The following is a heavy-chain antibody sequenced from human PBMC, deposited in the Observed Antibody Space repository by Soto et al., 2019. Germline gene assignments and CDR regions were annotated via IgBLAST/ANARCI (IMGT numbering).Heavy chain of an antibody. V-gene: IGHV3-53*01. CDR3: ASRDCTNGVCDAFDI. D-gene: IGHD2-8*01. J-gene: IGHJ3*02. CDR2: IYSGGST. Sequence: GGSLRLSCAASGFTVSSNYMSWVRQAPGKGLEWVSVIYSGGSTYYADSVKGRFTISRDNSKNTLYLQMNSLRAEDTAVYYCASRDCTNGVCDAFDIWGQGTMVTVSS. CDR1: GFTVSSNY.